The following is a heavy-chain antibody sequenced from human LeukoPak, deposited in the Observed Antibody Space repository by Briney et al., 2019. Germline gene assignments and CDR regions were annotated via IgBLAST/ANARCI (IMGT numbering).Heavy chain of an antibody. V-gene: IGHV3-7*01. D-gene: IGHD1-26*01. CDR3: ARYSGSFPGWLDP. J-gene: IGHJ5*02. CDR1: GLTFSSSW. CDR2: INPGGSQK. Sequence: GGSLRLSCAASGLTFSSSWMNWVRQAPGKGLEWVANINPGGSQKDYVDSVKGRFTISRDNAKNSVFLQMNSLRAEDTAVYYCARYSGSFPGWLDPWGQGTLVTVSS.